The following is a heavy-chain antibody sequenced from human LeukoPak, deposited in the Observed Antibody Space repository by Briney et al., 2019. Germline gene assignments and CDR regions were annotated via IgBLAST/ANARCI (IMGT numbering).Heavy chain of an antibody. Sequence: GESLKISCKGSGYSFTSYWICWVRQIPGKGLEWMGIIYPGYSDTRYSPSFQGKVPISADKSISAAYLQWSSLQASDTAMYFCARSGSYFSVSDYWGQGALVTVSS. CDR1: GYSFTSYW. J-gene: IGHJ4*02. V-gene: IGHV5-51*01. CDR3: ARSGSYFSVSDY. D-gene: IGHD1-26*01. CDR2: IYPGYSDT.